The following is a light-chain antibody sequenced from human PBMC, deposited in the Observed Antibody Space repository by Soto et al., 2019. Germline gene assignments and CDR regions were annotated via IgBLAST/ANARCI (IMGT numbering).Light chain of an antibody. CDR3: QQYGTSPRT. CDR2: AAS. J-gene: IGKJ1*01. CDR1: QSVSSSY. Sequence: EIVLTQSPCTLSLSPGERATLSCRASQSVSSSYLAWYQQKPGQAPRPLTYAASSRATGIPDRFSGSGSGTDFTLTISRLEPEDSAVYYCQQYGTSPRTFGQGTKVDIK. V-gene: IGKV3-20*01.